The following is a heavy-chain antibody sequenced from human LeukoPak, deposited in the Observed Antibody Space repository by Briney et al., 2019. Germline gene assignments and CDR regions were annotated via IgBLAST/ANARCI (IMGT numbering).Heavy chain of an antibody. V-gene: IGHV4/OR15-8*01. D-gene: IGHD1-14*01. Sequence: SETLSLTCAVSGASIASHSWWSWVRQPPGKGLEWIGEVYHSGGANYKPSLKSRVTISVDTSRSHFSLKLTSVTAADTAVYFCAYNRNFALDNWGQGTLVTVSS. CDR2: VYHSGGA. CDR3: AYNRNFALDN. J-gene: IGHJ4*01. CDR1: GASIASHSW.